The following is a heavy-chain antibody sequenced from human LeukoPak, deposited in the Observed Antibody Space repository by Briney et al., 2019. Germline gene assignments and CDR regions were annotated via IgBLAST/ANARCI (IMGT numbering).Heavy chain of an antibody. CDR1: GGSINNNNFY. J-gene: IGHJ5*02. CDR3: ARRGLTSLFGVEFSGGWFDH. V-gene: IGHV4-39*01. D-gene: IGHD3-3*01. Sequence: PSETLSLTCTVSGGSINNNNFYWGWIRQPPGKGLEWIGSIYYSGTTYYNPSLKRRVTISVDTSKNQFSLNLTSVTAADTAVFYCARRGLTSLFGVEFSGGWFDHWGQGTLVTVSS. CDR2: IYYSGTT.